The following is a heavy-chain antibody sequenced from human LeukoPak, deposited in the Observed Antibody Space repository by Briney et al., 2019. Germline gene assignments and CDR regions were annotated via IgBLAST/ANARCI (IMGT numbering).Heavy chain of an antibody. D-gene: IGHD3-16*02. CDR1: GYTFTSYG. CDR2: FRAYNGNT. Sequence: ASVKVSCKSSGYTFTSYGIIWVRQAPGQGLEWMGWFRAYNGNTNYAQKLQGRVTMTTDTSTSTAYMELRSLRSDDTAVYYCARDPDYVWGSYRYGDYWGQGTLVTVSS. J-gene: IGHJ4*02. CDR3: ARDPDYVWGSYRYGDY. V-gene: IGHV1-18*01.